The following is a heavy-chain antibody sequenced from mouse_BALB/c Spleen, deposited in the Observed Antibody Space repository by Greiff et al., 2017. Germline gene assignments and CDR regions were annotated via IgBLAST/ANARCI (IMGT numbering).Heavy chain of an antibody. CDR1: GYTFTDYA. CDR2: ISTYYGDA. D-gene: IGHD1-1*01. CDR3: ARSGYYGRRAWFAY. J-gene: IGHJ3*01. V-gene: IGHV1S137*01. Sequence: VQLQQSGAELVRPGVSVKISCKGSGYTFTDYAMHWVKQSHAKSLEWIGVISTYYGDASYNQKFKGKATMTVDKSSSTAYMELARLTSEDSAIYYCARSGYYGRRAWFAYWGQGTLVTVSA.